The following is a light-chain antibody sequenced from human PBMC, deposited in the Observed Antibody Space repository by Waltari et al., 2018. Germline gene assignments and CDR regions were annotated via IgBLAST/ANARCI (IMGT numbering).Light chain of an antibody. CDR2: DAS. V-gene: IGKV1-33*01. Sequence: DIQMTQSPSSLSASVGDTVTITCQASQDIYNYLDWYQQKPGKPPKVLIYDASNLETGVPSRFSGGYSGTNFSLTITSLQPEDVATCFCQQYFDFPWTFGQGTKVQMK. J-gene: IGKJ1*01. CDR1: QDIYNY. CDR3: QQYFDFPWT.